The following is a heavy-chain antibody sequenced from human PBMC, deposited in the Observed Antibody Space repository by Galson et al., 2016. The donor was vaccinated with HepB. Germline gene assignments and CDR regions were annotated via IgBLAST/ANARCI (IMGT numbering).Heavy chain of an antibody. D-gene: IGHD2-2*01. Sequence: QSGAEVKKPGESLRIACKGSGYSFSNYWINWVRQMPGKGLEWMGRIDPSDSYTNYSPSFQGHVTISADKSLSTAYLQWSSLKASDSAMYYCARGTSRNYYYMDVWGKGTTVTVSS. V-gene: IGHV5-10-1*01. CDR3: ARGTSRNYYYMDV. J-gene: IGHJ6*03. CDR1: GYSFSNYW. CDR2: IDPSDSYT.